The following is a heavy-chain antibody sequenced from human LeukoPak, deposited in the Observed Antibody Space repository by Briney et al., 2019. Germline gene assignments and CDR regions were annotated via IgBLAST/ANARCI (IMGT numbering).Heavy chain of an antibody. D-gene: IGHD3-10*01. CDR3: ATDASEGYYLNY. J-gene: IGHJ4*02. CDR2: ISYDGSSE. Sequence: GGSLRLSCAASGFTFGTFGMHWVRQAPGKGLEWVAFISYDGSSEYDADSVKGRFTISRDNSENTVYLQMNSLRAEDTAVYYCATDASEGYYLNYWGQGTLVTVSS. V-gene: IGHV3-30*03. CDR1: GFTFGTFG.